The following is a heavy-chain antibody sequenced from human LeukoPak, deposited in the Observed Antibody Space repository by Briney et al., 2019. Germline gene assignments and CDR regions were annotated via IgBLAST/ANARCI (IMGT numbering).Heavy chain of an antibody. V-gene: IGHV4-4*07. CDR3: ARTSWVAAYLSGNYYYYYYMDV. CDR2: IYTSGST. D-gene: IGHD2-15*01. CDR1: GGSISSYY. J-gene: IGHJ6*03. Sequence: SETLSLTCTVSGGSISSYYWSWIRQPAGKGLEWIGRIYTSGSTNYNPSLKTRVTMSVDTSKNQFSLKLNSVTAADTAVYYCARTSWVAAYLSGNYYYYYYMDVWGKGTTVTVSS.